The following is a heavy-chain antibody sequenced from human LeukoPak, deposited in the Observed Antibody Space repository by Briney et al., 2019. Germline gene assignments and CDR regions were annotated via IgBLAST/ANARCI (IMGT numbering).Heavy chain of an antibody. CDR2: ISSDSRTI. V-gene: IGHV3-48*02. D-gene: IGHD2/OR15-2a*01. Sequence: GSLRLSCAASGFTFSSYSMNWVRQAPGKGLEWVSYISSDSRTIYYADSVKGRFTISRDNAKNSLYLQMKSLRDEDTAVYYCARDRGNSPLDYWGQGTLVTVFS. CDR3: ARDRGNSPLDY. J-gene: IGHJ4*02. CDR1: GFTFSSYS.